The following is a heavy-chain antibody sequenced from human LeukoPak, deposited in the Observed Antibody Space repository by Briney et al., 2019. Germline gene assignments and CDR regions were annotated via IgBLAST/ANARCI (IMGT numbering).Heavy chain of an antibody. CDR2: ISYDGSNK. Sequence: PGGSLRLSCAASGFTFSSYGMHWVRQAPGKGLEWVAVISYDGSNKYYADSVKGRFTISRDNSKNTLYLQMNSLRAEDTAVYYCAKDSTAVAGVFDYWGQGTLVTVSS. CDR1: GFTFSSYG. D-gene: IGHD6-19*01. V-gene: IGHV3-30*18. CDR3: AKDSTAVAGVFDY. J-gene: IGHJ4*02.